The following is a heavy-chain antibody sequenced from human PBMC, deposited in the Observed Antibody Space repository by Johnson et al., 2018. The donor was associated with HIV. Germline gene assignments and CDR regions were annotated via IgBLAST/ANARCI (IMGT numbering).Heavy chain of an antibody. CDR1: GFTFDDYD. CDR2: INWSGDST. Sequence: MLLVESGGGVVRPGGSLRLSCAASGFTFDDYDMSWVRQAPGKGLEWVSGINWSGDSTGFADSVKGRFTISRDNSKNALYLQMNSLRPEDTAVYYCAKGEPVAFDIWGQGTMVTVSS. J-gene: IGHJ3*02. CDR3: AKGEPVAFDI. V-gene: IGHV3-20*04. D-gene: IGHD1-14*01.